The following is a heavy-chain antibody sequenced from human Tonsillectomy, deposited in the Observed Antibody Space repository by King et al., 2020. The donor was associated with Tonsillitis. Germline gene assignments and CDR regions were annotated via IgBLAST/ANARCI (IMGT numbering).Heavy chain of an antibody. J-gene: IGHJ4*02. CDR1: GFSLSNARMG. D-gene: IGHD3-3*01. CDR3: ARIKEADFWSGYYYFDY. CDR2: IFSNDEK. V-gene: IGHV2-26*01. Sequence: VTLKESGPVLVKPTETLTLTCTVSGFSLSNARMGVSWIRQPPGKALEWLAHIFSNDEKSYSTSLKSRLTISKDTSKSQVVLTKTNMDPVDSATYYCARIKEADFWSGYYYFDYWGQGTLVTVSS.